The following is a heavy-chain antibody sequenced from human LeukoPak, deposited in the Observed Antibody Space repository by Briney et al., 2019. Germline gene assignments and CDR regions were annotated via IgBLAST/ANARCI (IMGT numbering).Heavy chain of an antibody. CDR2: INPNSGGT. D-gene: IGHD6-19*01. CDR1: GYTFTGYY. Sequence: GASVKVSCKASGYTFTGYYMHWVRQAPGQGLEWMGWINPNSGGTNYAQKFQGRVTMTRDTSISTAYMELSRLRSDDTAVYYCARELAVAGDNWFDPWGQGTLVTVSS. CDR3: ARELAVAGDNWFDP. V-gene: IGHV1-2*02. J-gene: IGHJ5*02.